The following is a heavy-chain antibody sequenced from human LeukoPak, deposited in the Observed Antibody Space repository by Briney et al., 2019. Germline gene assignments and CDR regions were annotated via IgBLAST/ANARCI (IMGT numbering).Heavy chain of an antibody. CDR3: CRAVAPYTIFGVVLGGY. J-gene: IGHJ4*02. Sequence: GRSLRLSCTASGFTFGDYAMSWFRQAPGKGLEWVGFVRSKVYGGTTQYTASVKGRFTISRDDSKSTTFLQMSSLKTEDTALYHCCRAVAPYTIFGVVLGGYWGQGTRVTVSS. CDR1: GFTFGDYA. D-gene: IGHD3-3*01. CDR2: VRSKVYGGTT. V-gene: IGHV3-49*01.